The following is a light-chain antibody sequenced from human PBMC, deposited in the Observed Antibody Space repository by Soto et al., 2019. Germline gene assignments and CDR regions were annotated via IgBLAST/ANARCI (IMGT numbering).Light chain of an antibody. Sequence: DIHLTQSPSTLSASECDTVTITCLASQTISGWLAWYQQKPGKAPKLLIYAASSLQSGVPSRFSGSGSGTDFTLTISSLQPEDFATYYCQQSYSTPQTFGQGTKVDTK. CDR1: QTISGW. CDR3: QQSYSTPQT. V-gene: IGKV1-39*01. J-gene: IGKJ1*01. CDR2: AAS.